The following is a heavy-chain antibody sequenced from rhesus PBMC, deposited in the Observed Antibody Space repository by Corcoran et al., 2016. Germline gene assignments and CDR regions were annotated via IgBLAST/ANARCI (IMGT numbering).Heavy chain of an antibody. CDR1: GGSISSGYD. Sequence: QVQLQESGPGVVKPSETLSLTCAVSGGSISSGYDWSWIRQPPGKGLEWIGYLYGSSGSTNYNPALKNRVTISKDASKKQCALKLSSVTAADTAVYYCAREWGNGNYGLDSWGQGVVVTVSS. V-gene: IGHV4-76*01. CDR2: LYGSSGST. J-gene: IGHJ6*01. D-gene: IGHD1-14*01. CDR3: AREWGNGNYGLDS.